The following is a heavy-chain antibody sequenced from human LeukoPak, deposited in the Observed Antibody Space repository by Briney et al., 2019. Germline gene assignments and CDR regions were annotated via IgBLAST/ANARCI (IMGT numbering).Heavy chain of an antibody. Sequence: ASVKVSCKASGYTFTSYYMHWVQQAPGQGLEWMGIINPSGGSTSYAQKFQGRVTMTRDTSTSTVYMELSSLRSEDTAVYYCARGRGSECSSTSCYDGYYYYYYMDVWGKGTTVTVSS. D-gene: IGHD2-2*01. V-gene: IGHV1-46*01. J-gene: IGHJ6*03. CDR1: GYTFTSYY. CDR2: INPSGGST. CDR3: ARGRGSECSSTSCYDGYYYYYYMDV.